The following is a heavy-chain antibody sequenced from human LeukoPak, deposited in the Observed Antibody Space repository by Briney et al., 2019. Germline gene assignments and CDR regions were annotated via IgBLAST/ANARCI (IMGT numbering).Heavy chain of an antibody. J-gene: IGHJ6*02. D-gene: IGHD3-9*01. CDR3: AKFEGSYYGMDV. Sequence: GGSLRLSCVVSGFPFSSYAMSWVRQAPGKGLEWVSAISGSGGSTYYADSVKGRFTISRDNSKNTLYLQMNSLRAEDTAVYYCAKFEGSYYGMDVWGQGTTVTVSS. CDR2: ISGSGGST. CDR1: GFPFSSYA. V-gene: IGHV3-23*01.